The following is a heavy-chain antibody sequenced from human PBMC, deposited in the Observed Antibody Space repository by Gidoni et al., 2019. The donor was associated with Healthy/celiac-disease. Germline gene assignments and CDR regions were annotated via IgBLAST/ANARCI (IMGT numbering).Heavy chain of an antibody. J-gene: IGHJ6*02. CDR2: IIPIFGTA. CDR1: VGTFSSYA. D-gene: IGHD1-26*01. Sequence: VQLVQSGAEVKKPGSSVKVSCKASVGTFSSYAISWVRQAPGQGLEWMVGIIPIFGTANYAQKFQGRVTITADESTSTAYMELSSLRSEDTAVYYCATTGGRSYYYYYGMDVWGQGTTVTVSS. CDR3: ATTGGRSYYYYYGMDV. V-gene: IGHV1-69*01.